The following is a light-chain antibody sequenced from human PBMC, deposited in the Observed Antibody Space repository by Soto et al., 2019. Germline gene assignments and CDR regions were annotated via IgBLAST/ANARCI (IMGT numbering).Light chain of an antibody. CDR1: SSDVGGYNS. V-gene: IGLV2-14*01. J-gene: IGLJ2*01. Sequence: QSALTQPASVSGSPGQSITISCTGSSSDVGGYNSVSWYQQYPGKAPKLMVYDVSVRPSGISNRFSDSKSGNTASLTISGLRAEDEANYFCSSFTRSSTLVFGGGTTLTVL. CDR2: DVS. CDR3: SSFTRSSTLV.